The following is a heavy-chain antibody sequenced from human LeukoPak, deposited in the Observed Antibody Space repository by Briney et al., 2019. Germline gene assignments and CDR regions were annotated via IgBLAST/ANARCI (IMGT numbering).Heavy chain of an antibody. CDR2: ISDGGIDK. CDR1: GFNFSSYA. J-gene: IGHJ3*02. CDR3: ARESWSDSVAFDI. D-gene: IGHD3-3*01. V-gene: IGHV3-30*04. Sequence: SATTLRLSCAASGFNFSSYAMHWVRQAPAQGLEWVGLISDGGIDKSYADSVKGRFTISRDSSKRTLYLQMNSLRAEDTAMYYCARESWSDSVAFDIWGLGTMVIVSS.